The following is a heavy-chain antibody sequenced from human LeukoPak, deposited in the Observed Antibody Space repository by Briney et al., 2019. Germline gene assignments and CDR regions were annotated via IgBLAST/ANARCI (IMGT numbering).Heavy chain of an antibody. CDR2: INPNSGGT. V-gene: IGHV1-2*02. Sequence: ASVNVSCKASGYTFTGYYMHWVRQAPGQGLEWMGWINPNSGGTNYAQKFQGRVTMTRDTSISTAYMELSRLRSDDTAVYYCARVTPQYYDFWSGDLIAFDIWGQGTMVTVSS. CDR1: GYTFTGYY. J-gene: IGHJ3*02. D-gene: IGHD3-3*01. CDR3: ARVTPQYYDFWSGDLIAFDI.